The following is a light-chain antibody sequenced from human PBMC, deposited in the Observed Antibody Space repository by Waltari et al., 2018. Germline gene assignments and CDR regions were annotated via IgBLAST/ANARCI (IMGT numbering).Light chain of an antibody. CDR2: DVN. CDR1: SRHLGGSNF. Sequence: QSALTQPPSASGSPGPSVTLPCPGTSRHLGGSNFVSWYQQRPGKAPRFLIYDVNKRPSGVSDRFSGSKSGNTASLTVSGLQPDDEATYYCSAFAGSNNFGVCGGGTKLTVL. J-gene: IGLJ3*02. CDR3: SAFAGSNNFGV. V-gene: IGLV2-8*01.